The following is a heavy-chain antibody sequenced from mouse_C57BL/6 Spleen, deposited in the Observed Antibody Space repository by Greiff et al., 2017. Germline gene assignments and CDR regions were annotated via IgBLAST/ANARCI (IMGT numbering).Heavy chain of an antibody. CDR3: ARQGYYGSSFYAMDY. CDR2: IWSDGST. D-gene: IGHD1-1*01. CDR1: GFSLTSYG. V-gene: IGHV2-6-1*01. Sequence: QVQLKESGPGLVAPSQSLSITCTVSGFSLTSYGVHWVRQPPGKGLEWLVVIWSDGSTTYNSALKSRLSISKDNSKSQVFLKMNSRQTDDTAMYYCARQGYYGSSFYAMDYWGQGTSVTVSS. J-gene: IGHJ4*01.